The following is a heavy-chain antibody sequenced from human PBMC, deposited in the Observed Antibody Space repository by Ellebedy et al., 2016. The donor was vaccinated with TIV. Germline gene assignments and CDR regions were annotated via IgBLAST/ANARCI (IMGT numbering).Heavy chain of an antibody. J-gene: IGHJ5*02. CDR2: ISYDGSNK. CDR1: GFSFSTFA. D-gene: IGHD3-3*01. V-gene: IGHV3-30*04. CDR3: AREERLEWLEGGPKGCDP. Sequence: GESLKISCSASGFSFSTFAMHWVRQAPGKGLEWVAVISYDGSNKYYADSVNGRFTISRDNSKNTLYLQMNSLRAEDTAWYYCAREERLEWLEGGPKGCDPWGQGTLVTVSS.